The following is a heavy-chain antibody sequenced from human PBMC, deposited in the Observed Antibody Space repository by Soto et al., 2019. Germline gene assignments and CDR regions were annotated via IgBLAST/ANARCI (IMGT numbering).Heavy chain of an antibody. CDR2: ISAYNGNT. D-gene: IGHD3-3*01. CDR1: GYTFTSYG. Sequence: ASVKVSCKASGYTFTSYGISWVRQAPGQGLEWMGWISAYNGNTNYAQKLQGRVTMTTDTSTSTAYMELRSLRSDDTAVYYCARDRVTTCGVVDFDYWGQGTLVTVSS. CDR3: ARDRVTTCGVVDFDY. V-gene: IGHV1-18*01. J-gene: IGHJ4*02.